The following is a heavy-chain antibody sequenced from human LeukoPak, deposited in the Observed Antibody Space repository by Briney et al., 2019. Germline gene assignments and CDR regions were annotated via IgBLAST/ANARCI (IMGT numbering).Heavy chain of an antibody. J-gene: IGHJ6*02. V-gene: IGHV3-74*01. CDR2: IKSDGSST. CDR1: GFTFSNYW. Sequence: GGSLRLSCAASGFTFSNYWMHWVRQAPGEALMWVSRIKSDGSSTTYADSVKGRFTISRDNAKNTLFLQMNSLRAEDTAVYYCSRDSLSSCGGDCYSGLDVWGQGTTVTVSS. CDR3: SRDSLSSCGGDCYSGLDV. D-gene: IGHD2-21*02.